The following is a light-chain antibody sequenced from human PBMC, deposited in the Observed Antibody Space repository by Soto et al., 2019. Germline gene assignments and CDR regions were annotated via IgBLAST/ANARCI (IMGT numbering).Light chain of an antibody. CDR3: AAWDDSLNGPV. Sequence: QSVLTQPPSASGTPGQRVTISCSGSSSNIGSNTVNWYQQFPGTAPKLLIYSNNERPSGVPDRFSGSKSGTSASLAISGLQSEYEADYHCAAWDDSLNGPVFGGGTKLTVL. J-gene: IGLJ2*01. V-gene: IGLV1-44*01. CDR2: SNN. CDR1: SSNIGSNT.